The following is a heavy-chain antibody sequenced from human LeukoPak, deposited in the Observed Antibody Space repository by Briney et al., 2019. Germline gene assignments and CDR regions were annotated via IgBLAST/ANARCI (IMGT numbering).Heavy chain of an antibody. CDR3: AGRKGHDAFDI. J-gene: IGHJ3*02. V-gene: IGHV3-30*03. CDR1: GFTLSSYG. Sequence: GGSLRLSCAASGFTLSSYGMHWVRQAPGKGLEWVAVISYDGSNKYYADSVKGRFTISRDNSKNTLYLQMNSLRAEDTAVYYCAGRKGHDAFDIWGQGTMVTVSS. CDR2: ISYDGSNK.